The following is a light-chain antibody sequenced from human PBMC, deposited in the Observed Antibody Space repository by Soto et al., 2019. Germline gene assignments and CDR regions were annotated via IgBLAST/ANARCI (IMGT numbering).Light chain of an antibody. CDR3: QHYNNWPPWT. J-gene: IGKJ1*01. CDR2: GAS. CDR1: QSVSSRY. Sequence: EIVLTQSPVTLSLSPWERATLSCRASQSVSSRYLAWYQQKPGQAPRLLIYGASSRATGIPDRFSGSGSGTEFTLTISSLQSEDFAVYYCQHYNNWPPWTFGQGTKVDIK. V-gene: IGKV3D-15*01.